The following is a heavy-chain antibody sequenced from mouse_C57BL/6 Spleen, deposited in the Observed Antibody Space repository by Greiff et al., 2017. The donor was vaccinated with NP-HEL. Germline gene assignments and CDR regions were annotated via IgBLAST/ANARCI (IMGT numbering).Heavy chain of an antibody. CDR1: GFTFSSYA. CDR3: ARDRGYGKALDY. V-gene: IGHV5-4*01. Sequence: EVQGVESGGGLVKPGGSLKLSCAASGFTFSSYAMSWVRQTPEKRLEWVATISDGGSYTYYPDNVKGRFTISRDNAKNNLYLQMSHLKSEDTAMYYCARDRGYGKALDYWGQGTTLTVSS. CDR2: ISDGGSYT. D-gene: IGHD1-1*01. J-gene: IGHJ2*01.